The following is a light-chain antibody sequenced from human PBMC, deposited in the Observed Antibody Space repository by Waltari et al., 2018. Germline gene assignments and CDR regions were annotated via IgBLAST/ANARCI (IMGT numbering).Light chain of an antibody. V-gene: IGKV3-11*01. CDR3: LQSSNWYT. CDR1: QSVSSY. J-gene: IGKJ2*01. Sequence: EIVLTQSPATLSLSPGERATLSCRASQSVSSYLAWYQLKPGQAPRLLIYGASNRATGIPARFSGSASGTYFTLTINSLEPEDFAVYYCLQSSNWYTFGQGTKLEIK. CDR2: GAS.